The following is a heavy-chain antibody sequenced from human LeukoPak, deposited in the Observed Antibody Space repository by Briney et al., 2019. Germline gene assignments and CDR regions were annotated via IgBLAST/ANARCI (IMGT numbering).Heavy chain of an antibody. CDR1: GFTFSSYA. D-gene: IGHD3-22*01. CDR3: AREITMIVVVITNLFDH. CDR2: ISGSGGST. J-gene: IGHJ4*02. Sequence: GGSLRLSCAASGFTFSSYAMSWVRQAPGKGLEWVSAISGSGGSTYYADSVKGRFTISRDNSKNTLYLQMNSLRAEDTAVYYCAREITMIVVVITNLFDHWGQGTLVTVSS. V-gene: IGHV3-23*01.